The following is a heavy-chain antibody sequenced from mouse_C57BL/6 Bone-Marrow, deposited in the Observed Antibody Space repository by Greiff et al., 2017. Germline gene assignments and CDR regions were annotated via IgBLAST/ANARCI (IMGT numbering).Heavy chain of an antibody. J-gene: IGHJ3*01. V-gene: IGHV1-55*01. Sequence: QVQLQQPGAELVKPGASVKMSCKASGYTFTSYWITWVKQRPGQGLEWIGDIYPGSGSTNYNEKFKSKATLTVDTSSSTAYMQLSSLTSEDSAVYYCARSLSYYGSSPFAYWGQGTLVTVSA. CDR3: ARSLSYYGSSPFAY. CDR2: IYPGSGST. D-gene: IGHD1-1*01. CDR1: GYTFTSYW.